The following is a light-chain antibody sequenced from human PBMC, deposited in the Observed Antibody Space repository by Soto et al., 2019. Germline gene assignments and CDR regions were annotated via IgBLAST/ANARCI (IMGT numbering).Light chain of an antibody. Sequence: EIVMTQSPATLSVSPGERATLSCRASQSVSSNIAWYQQKPGQAPRLLIYGASTRATGIPARFSGSGSGTEVTLTISSLQSEDFAVYYCQQYNNLPQTVGQGTKVEIK. CDR2: GAS. J-gene: IGKJ1*01. CDR3: QQYNNLPQT. V-gene: IGKV3-15*01. CDR1: QSVSSN.